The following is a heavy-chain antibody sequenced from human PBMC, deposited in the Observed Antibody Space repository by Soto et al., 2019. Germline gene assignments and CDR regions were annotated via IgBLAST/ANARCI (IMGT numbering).Heavy chain of an antibody. J-gene: IGHJ3*02. CDR3: ARGGGEEAVAGFKGAFDI. D-gene: IGHD6-19*01. CDR1: GFTVSSNY. CDR2: IYSGGST. V-gene: IGHV3-53*04. Sequence: EVQLVESGGGLVQPGGSLRLSCAASGFTVSSNYMSWVRQAPGKGLEWVSVIYSGGSTYYADSVKGRFTISRHNSKNTLYLQMNGLRAEDTAVYYCARGGGEEAVAGFKGAFDIWGQGTMVTVSS.